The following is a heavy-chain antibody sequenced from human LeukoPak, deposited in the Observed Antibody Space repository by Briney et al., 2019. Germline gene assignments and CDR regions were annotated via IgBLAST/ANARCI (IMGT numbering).Heavy chain of an antibody. D-gene: IGHD3-22*01. V-gene: IGHV3-21*01. J-gene: IGHJ5*02. Sequence: GGSLRLSCAASGFTFSNYSMNWVRQAPGKGLEWVSAISSGSSYIYYADSVKGRFTISRDNAKNSLYLQMNSLRAEDTAVYYCARDEYHVDNSVLTWGQGALVTVSS. CDR1: GFTFSNYS. CDR3: ARDEYHVDNSVLT. CDR2: ISSGSSYI.